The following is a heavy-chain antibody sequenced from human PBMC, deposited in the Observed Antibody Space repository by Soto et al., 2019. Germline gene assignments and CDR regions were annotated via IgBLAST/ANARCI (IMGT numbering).Heavy chain of an antibody. V-gene: IGHV1-8*01. CDR1: GYTFTSYG. CDR2: MNPNSGNT. D-gene: IGHD6-13*01. J-gene: IGHJ6*03. Sequence: ASVKVSCKASGYTFTSYGINWVRQATGQGLEWMGWMNPNSGNTGYARKFQGRVTMTRNTSISTAYMELSSLRSEDTAVYYCARGPQAAGYYYYYMDVWGKATTVTLSS. CDR3: ARGPQAAGYYYYYMDV.